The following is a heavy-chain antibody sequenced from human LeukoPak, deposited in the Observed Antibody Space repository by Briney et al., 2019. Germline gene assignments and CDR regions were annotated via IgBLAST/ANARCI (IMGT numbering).Heavy chain of an antibody. D-gene: IGHD3-3*01. Sequence: SETLSLTCAVYGGSFSGYYWSWIRQPPGKGLEWIGEINHSGSTNYNPSLKSRVTISVETSKNQFSLKLSSVTAADTAVYYCARGLGFGVAFFDYWGQGTLVTVSS. CDR2: INHSGST. CDR3: ARGLGFGVAFFDY. J-gene: IGHJ4*02. CDR1: GGSFSGYY. V-gene: IGHV4-34*01.